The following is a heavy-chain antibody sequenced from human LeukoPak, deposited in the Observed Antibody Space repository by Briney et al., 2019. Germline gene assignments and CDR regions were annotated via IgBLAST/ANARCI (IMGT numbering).Heavy chain of an antibody. CDR2: IIPIFGTA. CDR3: ARGDLTGDAFDI. CDR1: GGTFSSYA. V-gene: IGHV1-69*13. Sequence: SVKVSCKTSGGTFSSYAISWVRQAPGQGLEWMGGIIPIFGTANYAQEFQGRVTITADESTSTAYMELSSLRSEDTAVYYCARGDLTGDAFDIWGQGTMVTVSS. D-gene: IGHD7-27*01. J-gene: IGHJ3*02.